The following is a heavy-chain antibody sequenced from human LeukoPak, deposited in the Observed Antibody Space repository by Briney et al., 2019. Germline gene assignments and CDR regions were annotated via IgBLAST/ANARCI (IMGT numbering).Heavy chain of an antibody. J-gene: IGHJ6*02. CDR2: IASDGSST. CDR3: ARAPVTTGLYYGMDV. Sequence: GGSLRLSCAASGFTFSSYWMNWVRQAPGKGLVWVSRIASDGSSTTYADSVKGRFSISRDNAKNTLYLQMNSLRVEDTAVYYCARAPVTTGLYYGMDVWGQGTTVTVSS. V-gene: IGHV3-74*01. D-gene: IGHD4-17*01. CDR1: GFTFSSYW.